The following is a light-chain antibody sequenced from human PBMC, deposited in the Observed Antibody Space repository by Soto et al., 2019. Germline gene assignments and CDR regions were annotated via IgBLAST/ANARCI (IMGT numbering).Light chain of an antibody. V-gene: IGKV1-27*01. Sequence: DIQMTQSPSSLSASVGDRVTISCRASQVINNYLAWYQQKPGKVPKLLIYAASTLQSGVPSRFSGSGSGTDFTLTISSLQPEDVATYYCQKYNRAPPVTFGPGTKVHV. CDR2: AAS. CDR3: QKYNRAPPVT. CDR1: QVINNY. J-gene: IGKJ3*01.